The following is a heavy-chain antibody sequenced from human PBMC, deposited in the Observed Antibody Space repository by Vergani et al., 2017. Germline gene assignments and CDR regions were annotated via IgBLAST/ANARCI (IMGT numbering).Heavy chain of an antibody. CDR3: ARARSDGYYDSSGYYYDAFDI. Sequence: QVQLVQSGAEVKKPGASVKVSCRASGYSFSSYDISWVRQATGQGLEWMGWMNPNSGTTDYAQKFQGRVTMTRNTSINTAYMELSRLSFEAAAVYYCARARSDGYYDSSGYYYDAFDIWGQGTMVTVSS. J-gene: IGHJ3*02. V-gene: IGHV1-8*01. D-gene: IGHD3-22*01. CDR2: MNPNSGTT. CDR1: GYSFSSYD.